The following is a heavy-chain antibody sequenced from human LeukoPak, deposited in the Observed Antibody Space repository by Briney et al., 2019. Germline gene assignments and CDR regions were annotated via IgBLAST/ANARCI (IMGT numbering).Heavy chain of an antibody. CDR3: ERDGYYYGSGSYFDY. V-gene: IGHV3-30*03. J-gene: IGHJ4*02. D-gene: IGHD3-10*01. Sequence: GGSLRLSCAASGFTFSSYGMHWVRQAPGKGLEWVAVISYDGSNKYYADSVKGRFTISRDNSKNTLYLQMNSLRAEDTAVYYCERDGYYYGSGSYFDYWGQGTLVTVSS. CDR1: GFTFSSYG. CDR2: ISYDGSNK.